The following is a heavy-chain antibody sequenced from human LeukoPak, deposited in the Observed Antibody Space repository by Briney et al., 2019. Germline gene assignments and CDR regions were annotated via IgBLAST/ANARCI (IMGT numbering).Heavy chain of an antibody. CDR3: ATSRTTVVTLRFDP. V-gene: IGHV1-24*01. Sequence: ASVKVSCKVSGYTLTELSMHWVRQAPGKGLEWMGGFDPEDGETIYAQKFQGRVTMTEDTSTDTAYMELSSLRSEDTAVYYCATSRTTVVTLRFDPWGQGTLVTVSS. D-gene: IGHD4-23*01. CDR1: GYTLTELS. CDR2: FDPEDGET. J-gene: IGHJ5*02.